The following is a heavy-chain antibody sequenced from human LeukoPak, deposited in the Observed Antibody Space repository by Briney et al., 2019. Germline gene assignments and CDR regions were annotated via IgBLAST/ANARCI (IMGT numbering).Heavy chain of an antibody. D-gene: IGHD4-17*01. J-gene: IGHJ3*02. CDR2: ISGSGGST. Sequence: GGSLRLSCAASGFTFSNAWMSWVRQAPGKGLEWVSAISGSGGSTYYADSVKGRFTISRDNSKNTLYLQMNSLRAEDTAVYYCAKDENYGDYEGAFDIWGQGTMVTVSS. CDR3: AKDENYGDYEGAFDI. V-gene: IGHV3-23*01. CDR1: GFTFSNAW.